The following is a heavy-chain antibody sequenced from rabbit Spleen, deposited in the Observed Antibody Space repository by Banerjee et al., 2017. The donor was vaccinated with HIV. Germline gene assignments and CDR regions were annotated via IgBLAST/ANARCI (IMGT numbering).Heavy chain of an antibody. J-gene: IGHJ4*01. CDR1: GFSFSYSYW. D-gene: IGHD1-1*01. Sequence: QEQLEESGGDLVKPEGSLTLTCTASGFSFSYSYWICWVRQAPGKGLEWIACIYGSSGTTYYASWAKGRFTISKTSSTTVTLQMTSLTAADTATYLCARDGSGGYPYYFSLWGPGTLVTVS. V-gene: IGHV1S45*01. CDR3: ARDGSGGYPYYFSL. CDR2: IYGSSGTT.